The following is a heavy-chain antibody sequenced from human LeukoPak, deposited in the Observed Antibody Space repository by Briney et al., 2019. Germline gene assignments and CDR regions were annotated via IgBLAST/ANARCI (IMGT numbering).Heavy chain of an antibody. Sequence: ASVKVSCKASGYTFSDNYVHWVRQAPGQGLEWLGWINPNSAGTNYAQKFQGRVTMTRDTSITTAYMELTRLRSDDTAVYYCARDRDGMDVWGQGTTATVSS. CDR1: GYTFSDNY. D-gene: IGHD3-10*01. CDR2: INPNSAGT. V-gene: IGHV1-2*02. CDR3: ARDRDGMDV. J-gene: IGHJ6*02.